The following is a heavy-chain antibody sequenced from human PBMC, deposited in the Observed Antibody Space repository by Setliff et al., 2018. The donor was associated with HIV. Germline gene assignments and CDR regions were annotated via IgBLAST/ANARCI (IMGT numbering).Heavy chain of an antibody. V-gene: IGHV4-38-2*01. J-gene: IGHJ5*02. Sequence: ETLSLTCAVSNYSINSGYYWGWIRQPPGKGLEWIGSISHSGSTYYNPSLKSRVTISVDTSKNQVSLRLTSVTAADTAVYYCARGYSSSLGWFDPWGQGTLVTVSS. D-gene: IGHD6-6*01. CDR1: NYSINSGYY. CDR2: ISHSGST. CDR3: ARGYSSSLGWFDP.